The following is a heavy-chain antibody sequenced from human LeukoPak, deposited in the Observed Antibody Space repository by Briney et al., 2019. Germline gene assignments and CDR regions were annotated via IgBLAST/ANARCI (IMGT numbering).Heavy chain of an antibody. CDR2: IKLNSGGT. CDR1: GYTFSDYY. Sequence: GASVKVSCKASGYTFSDYYMHWVRQAPGQGLEWMGWIKLNSGGTNYAQKFQGRVTMTRDTSINTAYMELSSLRSGDTAVYYCARGSAMVTTYRGGNWFDPWGQGTLVTVSS. CDR3: ARGSAMVTTYRGGNWFDP. V-gene: IGHV1-2*02. D-gene: IGHD5-18*01. J-gene: IGHJ5*02.